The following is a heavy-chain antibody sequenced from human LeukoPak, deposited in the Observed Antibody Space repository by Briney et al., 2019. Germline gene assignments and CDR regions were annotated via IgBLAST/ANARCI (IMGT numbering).Heavy chain of an antibody. D-gene: IGHD6-13*01. Sequence: AGGSLRLSCAASGFTFSSYSMNWVRQAPGKGLEWVSAISGSGGSTYYADSVKGRFTISRDNSKNTLYLQMNSLRAEDTAVYYCAKPPTWLQLVPYWGQGTLVTVSS. CDR1: GFTFSSYS. CDR2: ISGSGGST. V-gene: IGHV3-23*01. CDR3: AKPPTWLQLVPY. J-gene: IGHJ4*02.